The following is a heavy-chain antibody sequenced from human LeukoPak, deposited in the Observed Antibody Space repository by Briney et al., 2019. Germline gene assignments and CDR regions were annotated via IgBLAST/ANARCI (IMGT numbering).Heavy chain of an antibody. CDR3: ARGKGERYYDILTGYYTHTRPFDH. CDR1: GYTFTSYY. D-gene: IGHD3-9*01. CDR2: INPSGGST. V-gene: IGHV1-46*01. J-gene: IGHJ4*02. Sequence: GASVKVSCKASGYTFTSYYMHWVRQAPGQGLDWMGIINPSGGSTSYAQKFQGRVNMTRDTSTSTVYMELSSLRSEDTAVYYCARGKGERYYDILTGYYTHTRPFDHWGQGTLVTVSS.